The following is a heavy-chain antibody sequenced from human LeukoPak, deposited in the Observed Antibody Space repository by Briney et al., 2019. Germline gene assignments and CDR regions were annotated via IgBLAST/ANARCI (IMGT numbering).Heavy chain of an antibody. V-gene: IGHV3-33*01. CDR1: GFTFSSYG. Sequence: GGSLRLSCAASGFTFSSYGMHWVRQAPGKGLEWVASIWYDGSNKYYADSVKGRFTISRDNSKNTLYLQMNSLRVEDTAVYYCARDRGGSHRFDYWGQGTLVTVSS. J-gene: IGHJ4*02. CDR2: IWYDGSNK. CDR3: ARDRGGSHRFDY. D-gene: IGHD1-26*01.